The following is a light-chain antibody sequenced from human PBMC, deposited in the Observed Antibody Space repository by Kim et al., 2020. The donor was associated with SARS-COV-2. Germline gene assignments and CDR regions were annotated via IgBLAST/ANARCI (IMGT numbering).Light chain of an antibody. CDR1: QDISNY. CDR3: QQYDNLPPMYT. J-gene: IGKJ2*01. CDR2: DAS. V-gene: IGKV1-33*01. Sequence: SVGDRVTITCQESQDISNYLNWYQQKSGKAPKLLIYDASNLETGVPSRFSGSGFGTDFTFTISSLQPEDIATYYCQQYDNLPPMYTFGPGTKLEI.